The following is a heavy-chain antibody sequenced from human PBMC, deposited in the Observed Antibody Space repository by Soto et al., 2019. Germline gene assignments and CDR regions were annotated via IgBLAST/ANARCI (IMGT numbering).Heavy chain of an antibody. CDR3: ARADYYDSSGFYYDC. CDR2: INPSGGST. CDR1: GYIFTNHY. V-gene: IGHV1-46*01. Sequence: QVQLVQSGAEVKKPGASVKVSCKASGYIFTNHYIHWVRQAPGQGLEWMGIINPSGGSTNNLLKFQGRITMTRDTSTSTFYMELSSLRSEDTAVYFCARADYYDSSGFYYDCWGQGSLVTVSS. D-gene: IGHD3-22*01. J-gene: IGHJ4*02.